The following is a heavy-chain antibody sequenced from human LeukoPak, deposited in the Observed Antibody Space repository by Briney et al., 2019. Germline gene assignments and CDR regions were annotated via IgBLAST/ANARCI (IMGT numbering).Heavy chain of an antibody. CDR2: ISGSSGST. J-gene: IGHJ6*03. Sequence: GGSLRLSCAASGFTFSDYGMSWVRQAPGKGLEWVSAISGSSGSTYYADSVKGRFTISRDNSKNTLYLQMNSLRAEDTAVYYCAKVPGGNFFYYYYMDVWGKGTTVTISS. V-gene: IGHV3-23*01. CDR3: AKVPGGNFFYYYYMDV. CDR1: GFTFSDYG. D-gene: IGHD1-1*01.